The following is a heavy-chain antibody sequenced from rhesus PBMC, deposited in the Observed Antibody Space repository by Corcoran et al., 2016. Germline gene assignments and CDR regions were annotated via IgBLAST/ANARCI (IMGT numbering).Heavy chain of an antibody. CDR2: IYGSGGDT. CDR3: ARVTESGAAGWSSFFFDY. D-gene: IGHD6-37*01. CDR1: GASISSDF. Sequence: QVQLQESGPGLVKPSETLPLTCAVSGASISSDFWTWIRPAPGKGLEWIGRIYGSGGDTDDKPAPKSRVTISIDTSKNHFSLKLSSVTAADTAVYYCARVTESGAAGWSSFFFDYWGQGVLVAVSS. V-gene: IGHV4S2*01. J-gene: IGHJ4*01.